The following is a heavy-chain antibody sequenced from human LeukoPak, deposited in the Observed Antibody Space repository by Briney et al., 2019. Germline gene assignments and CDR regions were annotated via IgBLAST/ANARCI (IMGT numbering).Heavy chain of an antibody. D-gene: IGHD3-16*01. Sequence: GGSLRLSCAASGFTFSSYSMSWVRQAPGKGLEWVANIKQDGSEKYYVDSVKGRFTISRDNAKNSLYLQMNSLRAEDTAVYYCARDWADYYGMDVWGQGTTVTVSS. CDR3: ARDWADYYGMDV. J-gene: IGHJ6*02. CDR2: IKQDGSEK. CDR1: GFTFSSYS. V-gene: IGHV3-7*01.